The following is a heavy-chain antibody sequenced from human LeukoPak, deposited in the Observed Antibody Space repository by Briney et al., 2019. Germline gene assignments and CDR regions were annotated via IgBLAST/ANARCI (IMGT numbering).Heavy chain of an antibody. CDR1: GYTFTSYY. V-gene: IGHV1-46*01. Sequence: ASVKVSCKASGYTFTSYYMHWVRQAPGQGLEWMGIINPSGGSTSYAQKFQGRVTMTRDTSTSTVYRELSSLRSDDTAVYYCASALTAYYFDYWGQGTLVTVSS. CDR2: INPSGGST. CDR3: ASALTAYYFDY. J-gene: IGHJ4*02. D-gene: IGHD1-20*01.